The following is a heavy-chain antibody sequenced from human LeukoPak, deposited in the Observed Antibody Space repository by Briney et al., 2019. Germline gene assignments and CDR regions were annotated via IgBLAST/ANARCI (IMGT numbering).Heavy chain of an antibody. V-gene: IGHV4-59*08. J-gene: IGHJ5*02. Sequence: TSETLSLTCTVSGGSISSYYWSWIRQPPGKGLEWIGYIYYSGSTNYNPSLKSRVTISVDTSKYQFSLKLSSVTAADTAVYYCARHDYGSEDWFDPWGQGTLVTVSS. CDR3: ARHDYGSEDWFDP. CDR2: IYYSGST. D-gene: IGHD3-10*01. CDR1: GGSISSYY.